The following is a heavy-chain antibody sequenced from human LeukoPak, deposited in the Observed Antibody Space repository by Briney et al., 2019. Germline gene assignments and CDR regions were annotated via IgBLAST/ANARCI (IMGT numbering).Heavy chain of an antibody. J-gene: IGHJ4*02. V-gene: IGHV1-69*13. CDR2: IIPIFGTA. Sequence: GASVKVSCKASGGTFSSYAISWLLQAPGQGLEWMGGIIPIFGTANYAQKFQGRVTITADESTSTAYMELSSLRSEDTAVYYCARSYCSSTSCYPFDYWGQGTLVTVSS. CDR3: ARSYCSSTSCYPFDY. D-gene: IGHD2-2*01. CDR1: GGTFSSYA.